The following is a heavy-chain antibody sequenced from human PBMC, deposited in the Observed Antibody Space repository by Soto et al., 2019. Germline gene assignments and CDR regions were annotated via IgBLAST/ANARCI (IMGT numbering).Heavy chain of an antibody. V-gene: IGHV3-23*01. CDR2: ISGSGGST. Sequence: GGSLRLSCAASGFTFSSYAMSWVRQAPGKGLEWVSAISGSGGSTYYADSVKGRFTISRDNSKNTLYLQMNSLRAEDTAVYYCAKGVDYSNYAYSGYDLFVVVDYWGQGTLVTVSS. CDR3: AKGVDYSNYAYSGYDLFVVVDY. D-gene: IGHD5-12*01. J-gene: IGHJ4*02. CDR1: GFTFSSYA.